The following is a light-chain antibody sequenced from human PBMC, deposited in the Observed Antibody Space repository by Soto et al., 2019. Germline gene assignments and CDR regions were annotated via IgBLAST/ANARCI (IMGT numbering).Light chain of an antibody. V-gene: IGLV1-40*01. CDR1: RSSIGAGYQ. CDR3: QSYDSSLNNVV. J-gene: IGLJ2*01. CDR2: DDT. Sequence: QSVLTQPPSVSGAPGERVTISCPGRRSSIGAGYQVHWYHQVPGTAPKLLIYDDTKRPSGVPDRFSASKSGTSASLAITGLQVEDEADYYCQSYDSSLNNVVFGGGTKLTVL.